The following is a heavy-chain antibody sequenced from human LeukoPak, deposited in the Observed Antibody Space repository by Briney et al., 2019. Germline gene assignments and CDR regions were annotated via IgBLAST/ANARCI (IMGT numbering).Heavy chain of an antibody. V-gene: IGHV3-23*01. Sequence: QPGGSLRLSCAASGFTFSSYAMRWVRQAPGKGLEWVAAISGSGGSTYYADSVKGGFTISRDNSKNTLYLQMNSLRAEDTAVYYCAKDPTSYSSSSGNWGQGTLVTVSS. CDR1: GFTFSSYA. CDR2: ISGSGGST. CDR3: AKDPTSYSSSSGN. D-gene: IGHD6-6*01. J-gene: IGHJ4*02.